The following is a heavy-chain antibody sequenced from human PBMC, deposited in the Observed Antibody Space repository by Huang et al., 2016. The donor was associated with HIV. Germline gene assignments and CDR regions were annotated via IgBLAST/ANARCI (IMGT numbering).Heavy chain of an antibody. CDR1: GFTFSSYW. V-gene: IGHV3-74*01. D-gene: IGHD3-10*01. J-gene: IGHJ4*02. CDR2: IKRDGSST. CDR3: ARGSRQGKYYYGSGTAY. Sequence: EVQLVESGGGLVQPGGSLRLSCAASGFTFSSYWMHWVRQVPGTGLVWVSHIKRDGSSTSYADSVKGRFTISRDNAKNTLYLQMNSLRAEDTAVYYCARGSRQGKYYYGSGTAYWGQGTLVTVSS.